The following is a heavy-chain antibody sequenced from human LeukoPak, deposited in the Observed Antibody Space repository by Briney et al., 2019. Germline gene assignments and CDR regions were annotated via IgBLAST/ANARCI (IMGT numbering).Heavy chain of an antibody. Sequence: GGSLRLSCTASGFTFGDNNMGWFRQAPGKGLEWVGFIRSTPYGGTTQYAASVEGRFAISRDDSKSIAYLQLNSLKTEDAAIYYCARDPIVGSTQYWFDLWGQGTLVTVSS. D-gene: IGHD1-26*01. CDR1: GFTFGDNN. CDR3: ARDPIVGSTQYWFDL. CDR2: IRSTPYGGTT. J-gene: IGHJ5*02. V-gene: IGHV3-49*03.